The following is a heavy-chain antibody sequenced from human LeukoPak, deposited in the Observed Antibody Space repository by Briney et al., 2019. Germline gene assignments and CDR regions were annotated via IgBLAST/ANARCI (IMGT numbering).Heavy chain of an antibody. CDR1: GFTFSSYG. V-gene: IGHV3-33*01. D-gene: IGHD7-27*01. J-gene: IGHJ3*02. Sequence: GGSLRLSCAASGFTFSSYGMHWVRQAPGKGLEWVAVIRYDGSNKYYADSVKGRFTISRDNAKNTLYLQMNSLRAEDTAVYYCARDNFSLANWGVGDAFDIWGQGTMVTVSS. CDR3: ARDNFSLANWGVGDAFDI. CDR2: IRYDGSNK.